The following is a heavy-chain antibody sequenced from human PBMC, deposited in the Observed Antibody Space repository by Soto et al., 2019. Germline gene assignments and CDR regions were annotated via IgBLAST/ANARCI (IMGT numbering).Heavy chain of an antibody. D-gene: IGHD4-17*01. CDR1: GGSISSGDYY. J-gene: IGHJ4*02. V-gene: IGHV4-30-4*01. Sequence: QVQLQESGPGLVKPSQTLSLTCAVSGGSISSGDYYWSWIRQPPGKGLEWVGYIYHSGTTYYNPSLKSRVTISVDTSKNQFSLKLSSVTAADTAVYYCARGGYGGNQYYFDCWGQGTLVPISS. CDR2: IYHSGTT. CDR3: ARGGYGGNQYYFDC.